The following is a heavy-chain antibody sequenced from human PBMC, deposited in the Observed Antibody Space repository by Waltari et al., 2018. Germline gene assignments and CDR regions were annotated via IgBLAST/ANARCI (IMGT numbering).Heavy chain of an antibody. D-gene: IGHD3-22*01. CDR3: ARDYNYKIDY. CDR1: GFTFSNYI. V-gene: IGHV3-74*01. Sequence: EVQLVESGGGSVQPGGSLRLSCAASGFTFSNYITHWVRQSSGEGLVWISRSKNDGSTTRYADSVECRFTISRDNAKNTLYLDMNHLRVEDTAIYYCARDYNYKIDYWGQGILVTVSS. J-gene: IGHJ4*02. CDR2: SKNDGSTT.